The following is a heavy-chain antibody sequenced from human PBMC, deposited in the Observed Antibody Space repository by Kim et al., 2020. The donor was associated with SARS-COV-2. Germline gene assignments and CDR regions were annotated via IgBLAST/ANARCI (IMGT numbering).Heavy chain of an antibody. D-gene: IGHD3-10*01. CDR1: GFTFSSYG. Sequence: GGSLRLSCAAFGFTFSSYGMHWVRQAPGKGLEWVAIIWYDGSNKYYADSVKGRFTISRDNSKNTQYLQMNSLRAEDTAVYYCARDVGGLQWFGSGGGKDVWGRRSAVTDSS. J-gene: IGHJ6*02. V-gene: IGHV3-33*01. CDR2: IWYDGSNK. CDR3: ARDVGGLQWFGSGGGKDV.